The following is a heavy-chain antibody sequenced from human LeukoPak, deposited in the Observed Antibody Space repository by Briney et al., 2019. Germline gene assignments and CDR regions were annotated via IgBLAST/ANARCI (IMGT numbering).Heavy chain of an antibody. CDR3: ARVYTVMGATTVDHYHYYMDV. D-gene: IGHD5-18*01. CDR2: IYTRGTT. J-gene: IGHJ6*03. V-gene: IGHV4-61*09. CDR1: GGSIRSGSYY. Sequence: SETLSLTCTVSGGSIRSGSYYWSWIRRPAGKGLEWIGHIYTRGTTHYNPSVKSRVTVSLDTSKNQISLKLSSVTAADTAIYYCARVYTVMGATTVDHYHYYMDVWGKGTTVTVSS.